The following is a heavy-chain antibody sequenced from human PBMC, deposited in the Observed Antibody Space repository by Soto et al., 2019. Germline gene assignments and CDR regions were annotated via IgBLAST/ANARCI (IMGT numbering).Heavy chain of an antibody. CDR2: TYPEDSQS. V-gene: IGHV5-51*01. J-gene: IGHJ5*02. CDR3: ARRRYFDTLWDP. D-gene: IGHD3-9*01. CDR1: GYSFTSYW. Sequence: GESLKISCKGSGYSFTSYWISWVRQMPGKGLEWMGITYPEDSQSLYSPSFQGQVTISVDKSISTVYLQWSSLKAADTATYYCARRRYFDTLWDPWGQRTLVTVS.